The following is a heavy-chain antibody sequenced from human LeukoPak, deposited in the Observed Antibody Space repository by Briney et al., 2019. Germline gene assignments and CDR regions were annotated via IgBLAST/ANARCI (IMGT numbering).Heavy chain of an antibody. CDR3: ANSITIFGVVHDAFDI. D-gene: IGHD3-3*01. J-gene: IGHJ3*02. Sequence: SETLSLTCTVSGGSISSGSYYWSWIRQPAGKGLEWIGRIYTSGSTNYNPSLKSRVTISVDTSKNQFSLKLSSVTAADTAVYYCANSITIFGVVHDAFDIWGQGTMVTVSS. CDR1: GGSISSGSYY. CDR2: IYTSGST. V-gene: IGHV4-61*02.